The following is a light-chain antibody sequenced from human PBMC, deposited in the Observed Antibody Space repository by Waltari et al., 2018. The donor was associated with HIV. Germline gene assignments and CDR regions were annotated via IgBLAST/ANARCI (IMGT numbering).Light chain of an antibody. CDR3: CSFAGSSTFVV. Sequence: HSSLTHPRSMPGSPGQEVTISCTGTSSDVGNYDYVSWYQQHPGKAPKLILYDVSERPSGVPDRFSGSKSGNTASLTISGLQVEDEAVYHCCSFAGSSTFVVFGGGTSLTVL. J-gene: IGLJ2*01. CDR1: SSDVGNYDY. V-gene: IGLV2-11*01. CDR2: DVS.